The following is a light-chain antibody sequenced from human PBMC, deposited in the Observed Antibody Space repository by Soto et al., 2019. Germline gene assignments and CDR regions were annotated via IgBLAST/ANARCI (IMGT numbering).Light chain of an antibody. CDR2: DAS. V-gene: IGKV3-11*01. J-gene: IGKJ4*01. Sequence: EIVLTQSPATLSLSPGERATLSCWASQSVSSYLAWYQQKPGQAPRLLIYDASNRATDIPARFSGSGSGTDFTLTISSLEPEDFAVYYCQQRSNWPLTFGGGTKVQT. CDR1: QSVSSY. CDR3: QQRSNWPLT.